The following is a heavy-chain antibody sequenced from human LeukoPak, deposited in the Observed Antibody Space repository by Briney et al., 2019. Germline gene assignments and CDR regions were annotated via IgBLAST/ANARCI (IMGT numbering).Heavy chain of an antibody. CDR2: INPNSGGT. D-gene: IGHD4-17*01. V-gene: IGHV1-2*02. CDR1: GGSFSSYA. Sequence: ASVKVSCKASGGSFSSYAISWVRQAPGQGLEWMGWINPNSGGTNYAQKFQGRVTMTRDTSISTAYMELSRLRSDDTAVYYCARTSYGDYVGAFDIWGQGTMVTVSS. CDR3: ARTSYGDYVGAFDI. J-gene: IGHJ3*02.